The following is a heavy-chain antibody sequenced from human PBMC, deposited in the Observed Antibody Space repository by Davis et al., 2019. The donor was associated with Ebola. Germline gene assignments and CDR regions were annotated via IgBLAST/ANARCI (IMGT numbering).Heavy chain of an antibody. CDR2: FDPEDGEA. CDR3: ARGMDV. J-gene: IGHJ6*04. CDR1: GYTLAELS. Sequence: AASVKVSCKVSGYTLAELSVHWVRQAPGRGLEWMGAFDPEDGEAIYAQKFQGRVTMTEDTSTDTAYMDLSSLRSEDTAVYYCARGMDVWGKGTTVTVSS. V-gene: IGHV1-24*01.